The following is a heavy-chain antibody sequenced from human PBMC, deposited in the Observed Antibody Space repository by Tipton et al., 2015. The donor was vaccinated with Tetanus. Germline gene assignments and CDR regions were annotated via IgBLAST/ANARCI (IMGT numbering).Heavy chain of an antibody. V-gene: IGHV4-59*01. J-gene: IGHJ4*02. CDR2: VYYTGST. CDR3: ARSKLLWFGESLSGFDS. CDR1: GDSMSTYY. Sequence: TLSLTCTVSGDSMSTYYWSWIRQPPGKGLEWIGYVYYTGSTDYNPSLKSRVTISVDTSKSQFSLRLTSVTAADTAVYYCARSKLLWFGESLSGFDSWGQGTLVTVSA. D-gene: IGHD3-10*01.